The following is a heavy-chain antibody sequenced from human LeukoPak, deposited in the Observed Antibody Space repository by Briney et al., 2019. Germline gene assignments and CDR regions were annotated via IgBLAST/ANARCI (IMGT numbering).Heavy chain of an antibody. CDR2: IYSGGST. J-gene: IGHJ4*02. V-gene: IGHV3-53*01. CDR1: GFTVSSNY. CDR3: AKGSLGIRFDY. D-gene: IGHD7-27*01. Sequence: PGGSLRLSCAASGFTVSSNYMSWVRQAPGKGLEWVSVIYSGGSTYYADSVKGRFTISRDNSKNTLYLQMNSLRAEDTAVYYCAKGSLGIRFDYWGQGTLVTVSS.